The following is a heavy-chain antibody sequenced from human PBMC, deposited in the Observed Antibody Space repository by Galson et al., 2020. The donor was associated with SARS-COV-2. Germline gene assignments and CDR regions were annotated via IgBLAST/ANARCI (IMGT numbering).Heavy chain of an antibody. CDR3: ARVLEGSGWYRGPTYFDS. Sequence: SETLSLTCTVSADSINSNNSYWGWIRQPPGKGLEWIGTIYYSETIYYSGTTYYNPSLKSRVSSSVDSSKNQFALTLTSVTAADAAVYFCARVLEGSGWYRGPTYFDSWGQGTLVTVSS. J-gene: IGHJ4*02. V-gene: IGHV4-39*06. D-gene: IGHD6-19*01. CDR1: ADSINSNNSY. CDR2: IYYSETIYYSGTT.